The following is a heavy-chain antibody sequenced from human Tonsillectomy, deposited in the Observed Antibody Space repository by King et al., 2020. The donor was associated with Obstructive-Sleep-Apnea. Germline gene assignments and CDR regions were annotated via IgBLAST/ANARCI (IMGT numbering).Heavy chain of an antibody. J-gene: IGHJ4*02. CDR1: GFTFNNYA. V-gene: IGHV3-23*04. CDR2: VRDSGGST. CDR3: AKGHIPVAGRFFDY. Sequence: EVQLVESGGGLVQPGGSLRLSCTTSGFTFNNYAMSWVRQAPGKGLEWVSTVRDSGGSTYYSDSGRGRFIISRDNSKTTLFLEIDSLGAEDTAVYYCAKGHIPVAGRFFDYWGQGTLVTVSS. D-gene: IGHD6-19*01.